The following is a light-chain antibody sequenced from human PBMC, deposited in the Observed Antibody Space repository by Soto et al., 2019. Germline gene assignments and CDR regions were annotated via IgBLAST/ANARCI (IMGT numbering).Light chain of an antibody. J-gene: IGKJ1*01. V-gene: IGKV3-20*01. CDR1: QSVSSTY. CDR2: SSS. Sequence: EIVLTQSPGTLSLSPGDRATLSCRASQSVSSTYLAWYQQRPGQAPRLLIYSSSSRASGIPDRFSGSGSGTDFTLTISRLEPEDFAVYYCQQYRTSPPTWTFGQGTKVDIK. CDR3: QQYRTSPPTWT.